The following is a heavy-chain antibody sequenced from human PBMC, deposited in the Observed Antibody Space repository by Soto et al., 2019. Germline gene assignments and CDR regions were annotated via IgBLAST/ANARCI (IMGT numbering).Heavy chain of an antibody. CDR3: AKATTNGGWFNPFDS. Sequence: EVQLLESGGGLVQPGGSLRLSCAASGFSFVNYAMNWVHQAPGKGLEWVSGLSGSGTSTYYADSVKGRFTISRDNSRDTRFLQMNSLTADDTAVYYCAKATTNGGWFNPFDSWGQGALVTVSS. CDR2: LSGSGTST. D-gene: IGHD6-19*01. V-gene: IGHV3-23*01. J-gene: IGHJ4*02. CDR1: GFSFVNYA.